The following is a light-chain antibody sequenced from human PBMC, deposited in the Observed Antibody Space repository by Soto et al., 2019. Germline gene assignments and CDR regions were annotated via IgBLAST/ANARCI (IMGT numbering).Light chain of an antibody. Sequence: DIQMTQSPSTLSASVGDRVTITCRASQSINTWLAWYQQKPGKAPKLLIYRASTLEIGVPSRFSGRGSGTEFTLTISSLHPDDFSTYYCQHYNTYSGTFGPGTKVDI. J-gene: IGKJ3*01. CDR3: QHYNTYSGT. CDR2: RAS. V-gene: IGKV1-5*03. CDR1: QSINTW.